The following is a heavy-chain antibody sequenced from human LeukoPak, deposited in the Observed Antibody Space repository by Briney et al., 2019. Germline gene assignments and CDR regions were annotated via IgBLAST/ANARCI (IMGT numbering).Heavy chain of an antibody. CDR1: GFTFTAYT. J-gene: IGHJ3*02. V-gene: IGHV3-48*01. D-gene: IGHD1-1*01. CDR2: ISTNSRTI. Sequence: GGSLRLSCAASGFTFTAYTMNWVRQATGQGLEWVSYISTNSRTISYADSVKGRFTISRDNAKNSLFLQMNSLRAEDTAVYYCARDGGSYNFDIWGQGTMVTVSS. CDR3: ARDGGSYNFDI.